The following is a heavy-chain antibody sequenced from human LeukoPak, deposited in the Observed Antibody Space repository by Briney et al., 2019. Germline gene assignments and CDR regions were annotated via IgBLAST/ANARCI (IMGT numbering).Heavy chain of an antibody. Sequence: SETLSLTCTVSGGSISNGTYSWGWIRQPPGKGLGWIGSIYYSGSTYYNPSLKSRVTISIDTSENQFSLKLSSVTAADTAVYYCARDPDPIYYYYGMDVWGQGTTVTVSS. CDR1: GGSISNGTYS. J-gene: IGHJ6*02. V-gene: IGHV4-39*02. CDR2: IYYSGST. CDR3: ARDPDPIYYYYGMDV.